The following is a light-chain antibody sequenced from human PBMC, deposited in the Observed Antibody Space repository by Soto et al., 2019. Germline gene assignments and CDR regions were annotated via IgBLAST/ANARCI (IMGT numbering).Light chain of an antibody. V-gene: IGKV3-11*01. CDR3: QQRSNWTLYT. CDR1: QSVSSY. CDR2: DAS. Sequence: EIVLTQSPATLSLSPGERATLSCRASQSVSSYLAWYQQKPGQAPGLLIYDASNRATGIPARFSGSGSGTDFALTISSLEPQDFAVDYCQQRSNWTLYTFGQGTKLEIK. J-gene: IGKJ2*01.